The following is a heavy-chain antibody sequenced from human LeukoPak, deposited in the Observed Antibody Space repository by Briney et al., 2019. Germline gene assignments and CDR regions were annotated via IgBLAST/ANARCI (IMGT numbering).Heavy chain of an antibody. D-gene: IGHD1-26*01. CDR3: ARGVGATRRTFDY. Sequence: SETLSLTCAVYGGSFSGYYWSWIRQPPGKGLEWIGEINHSGSTNYNPSLKSRVTTSVDTSKNQFSLKLSSVTAADTAVYYCARGVGATRRTFDYWGQGTLVTVSS. J-gene: IGHJ4*02. CDR1: GGSFSGYY. V-gene: IGHV4-34*01. CDR2: INHSGST.